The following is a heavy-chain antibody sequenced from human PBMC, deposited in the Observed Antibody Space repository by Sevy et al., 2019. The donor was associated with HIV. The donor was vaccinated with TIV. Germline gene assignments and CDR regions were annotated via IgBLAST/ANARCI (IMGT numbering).Heavy chain of an antibody. Sequence: GGSLRLSCAASGFTFTDSAMFWVRQASGKGLEWVARIRSKPNNYATALAASIKYRFSISRDDSKNTTYLQMNSLKVEDTAVYYCTCGYGRFDYWGLGTLVTVSS. D-gene: IGHD2-15*01. V-gene: IGHV3-73*01. CDR2: IRSKPNNYAT. J-gene: IGHJ4*02. CDR1: GFTFTDSA. CDR3: TCGYGRFDY.